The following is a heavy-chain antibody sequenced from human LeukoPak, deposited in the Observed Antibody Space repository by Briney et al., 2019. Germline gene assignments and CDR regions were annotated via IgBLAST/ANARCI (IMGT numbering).Heavy chain of an antibody. Sequence: GGSLRLSCTASGFTFGDYAMSWFRQAPGKGLEWVGFIRSKAYGGTTEYAASGKGRFTISSDDSKSIAYLQMNSLKTEDTAVYYCTRVKARTVTTGPFYYWGQGALFSVSS. V-gene: IGHV3-49*03. J-gene: IGHJ4*02. D-gene: IGHD4-17*01. CDR2: IRSKAYGGTT. CDR3: TRVKARTVTTGPFYY. CDR1: GFTFGDYA.